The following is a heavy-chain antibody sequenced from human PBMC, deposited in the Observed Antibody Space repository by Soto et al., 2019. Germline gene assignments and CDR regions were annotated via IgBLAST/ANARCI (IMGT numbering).Heavy chain of an antibody. CDR3: AGDIVAAAGTSWSRGSFDP. D-gene: IGHD6-13*01. CDR2: ISAYNGNT. V-gene: IGHV1-18*01. CDR1: GYTFTSYG. J-gene: IGHJ5*02. Sequence: ASVKVSCKASGYTFTSYGISWVRQAPGQGLEWMGWISAYNGNTNYAQKLQGRVTMTTDTSTSTAYMELRSLRSDDTAVYYCAGDIVAAAGTSWSRGSFDPWGQGTLVTLSS.